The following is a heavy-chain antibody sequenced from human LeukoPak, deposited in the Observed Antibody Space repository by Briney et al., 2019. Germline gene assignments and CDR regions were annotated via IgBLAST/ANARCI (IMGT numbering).Heavy chain of an antibody. V-gene: IGHV3-30*18. D-gene: IGHD1-26*01. CDR3: AKELIGSYAGYYYYYGMDV. CDR1: GFTFSSYG. CDR2: ISYDGSNK. J-gene: IGHJ6*02. Sequence: GRSLRLSCAASGFTFSSYGMHWVRQAPGKGLEWVAVISYDGSNKYYADSVKGRFTISRDNSKNTLYLQMSSLRAEDTAVYYCAKELIGSYAGYYYYYGMDVWGQGTTVTVSS.